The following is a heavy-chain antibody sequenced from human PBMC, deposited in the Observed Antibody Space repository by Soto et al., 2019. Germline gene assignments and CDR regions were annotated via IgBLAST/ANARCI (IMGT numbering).Heavy chain of an antibody. CDR3: SRSLNS. V-gene: IGHV3-7*01. CDR1: GFTFSTYG. Sequence: PGGSLIISCAASGFTFSTYGMDWVRQTPGKGLEWVANINQDGSDKNYVDSLKGRFTIYRDNAKNSLYLQMSSLPAEDSALYYCSRSLNSWGQGTLVTVSS. J-gene: IGHJ4*02. CDR2: INQDGSDK.